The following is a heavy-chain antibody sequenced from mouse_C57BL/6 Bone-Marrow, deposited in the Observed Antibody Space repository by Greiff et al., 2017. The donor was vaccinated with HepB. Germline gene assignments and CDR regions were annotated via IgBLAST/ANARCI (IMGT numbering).Heavy chain of an antibody. D-gene: IGHD1-1*01. J-gene: IGHJ2*01. V-gene: IGHV1-69*01. CDR3: AITTVEEDYFDY. Sequence: QVQLQQPGAELVMPGASVKLSCKASGYTFTSYWMHWVKQRPGQGLEWIGEIDPSDSYTNYNQKFKGKSTLTVDKSSNTAYMQLSSLTSEDSAVYYCAITTVEEDYFDYWGQGTTLTVSS. CDR1: GYTFTSYW. CDR2: IDPSDSYT.